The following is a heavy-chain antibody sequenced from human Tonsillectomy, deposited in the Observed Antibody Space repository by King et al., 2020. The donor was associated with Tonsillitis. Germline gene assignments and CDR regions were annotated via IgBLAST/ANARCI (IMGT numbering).Heavy chain of an antibody. D-gene: IGHD3-16*02. J-gene: IGHJ2*01. V-gene: IGHV3-30*18. CDR2: IAYDASYE. Sequence: VQLVQPGGGVVQPGRSLRLSWAASGFTFSNYGMHWVRQAPGKGLEWVALIAYDASYENYADSVKGRFAISRDNSKNTLYLEMNSLRVEDTAVYYCAKDGIALSDWYFDLWGRGTLVTVSS. CDR1: GFTFSNYG. CDR3: AKDGIALSDWYFDL.